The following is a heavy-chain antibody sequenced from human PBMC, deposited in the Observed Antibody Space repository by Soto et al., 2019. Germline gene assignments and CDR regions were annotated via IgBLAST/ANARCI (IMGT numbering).Heavy chain of an antibody. V-gene: IGHV4-34*01. J-gene: IGHJ4*02. D-gene: IGHD5-18*01. CDR1: GGSFSGYY. CDR2: INNSGST. CDR3: ARGRYSYGHDY. Sequence: QVQLQQWGAGLLKPSETLSLTCAVYGGSFSGYYWSWIRQPPGKGLEWIGEINNSGSTNYNPSLKSRVTISVETSKNQFSLKLSSATAADTAVYYCARGRYSYGHDYWGQGTLVTVSS.